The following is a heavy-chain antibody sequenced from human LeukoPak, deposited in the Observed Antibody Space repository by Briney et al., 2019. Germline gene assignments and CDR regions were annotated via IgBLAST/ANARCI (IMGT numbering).Heavy chain of an antibody. CDR1: GGSISSSSDY. CDR2: IYYSGSA. V-gene: IGHV4-39*07. J-gene: IGHJ4*02. Sequence: SETLSLTCTVSGGSISSSSDYWVWIRQPPGKGLEWIGSIYYSGSASYNPSLKRRVIISVDTSRNQFSLKLTSVTAADTAVYYCAKVGLWYSNAGYFDYWGQGTLVTVSS. CDR3: AKVGLWYSNAGYFDY. D-gene: IGHD2-15*01.